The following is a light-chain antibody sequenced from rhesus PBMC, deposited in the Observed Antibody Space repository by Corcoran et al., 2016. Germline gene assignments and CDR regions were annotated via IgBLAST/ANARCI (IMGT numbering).Light chain of an antibody. Sequence: DIQKTQSPSSLSASVGDTVTITCRASQGISNYLAWYQQKPGKAPKPLVYYASTLASGVPSRFRGSGSGTDFTLTITSLQPEDFAVFYCQQHNTYPPTFGQGTKLEI. CDR1: QGISNY. CDR2: YAS. V-gene: IGKV1S14*01. CDR3: QQHNTYPPT. J-gene: IGKJ1*01.